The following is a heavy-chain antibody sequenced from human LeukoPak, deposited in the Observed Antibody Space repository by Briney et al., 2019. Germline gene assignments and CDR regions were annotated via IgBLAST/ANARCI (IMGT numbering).Heavy chain of an antibody. J-gene: IGHJ4*02. CDR3: ARSDYYDSSGSITKDDY. CDR2: ISYDVGKK. Sequence: GGSLRLSCAASGFTSSSYGMHWVRQAPGKGLEWVAVISYDVGKKYYADSVKGRFTISRDNSKNTLYLQMNSLRAEDTAVYYCARSDYYDSSGSITKDDYWGQGTLVTVSS. V-gene: IGHV3-30*03. D-gene: IGHD3-22*01. CDR1: GFTSSSYG.